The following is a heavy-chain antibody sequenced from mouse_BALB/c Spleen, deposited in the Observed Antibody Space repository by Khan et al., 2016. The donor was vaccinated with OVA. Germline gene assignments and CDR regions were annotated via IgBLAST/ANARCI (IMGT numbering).Heavy chain of an antibody. D-gene: IGHD2-4*01. Sequence: QMQLKESGPGLVAPSQSLSITCTVSGFSLTGYGVNWVRQPPGKGLEWLGMIWGDGSTDYNSALKSRLSISKDNFKSQVFLKMNSLQTDDTARYSRARGTDDNALDAMDYWGQGTSVTVSS. CDR2: IWGDGST. CDR3: ARGTDDNALDAMDY. CDR1: GFSLTGYG. J-gene: IGHJ4*01. V-gene: IGHV2-6-7*01.